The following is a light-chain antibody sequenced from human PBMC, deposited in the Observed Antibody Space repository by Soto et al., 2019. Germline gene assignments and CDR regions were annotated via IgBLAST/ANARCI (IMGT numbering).Light chain of an antibody. Sequence: EIVLTQDPGTLSLSPGERAPLSCRASQSVSSSYLAWYQQKPGQAPRLLIYGASSRATGIPDRFSGSGSGTDFTLTISRLEPEDFAVYYCQQYGSSPPWTFGQGTKVDIK. V-gene: IGKV3-20*01. CDR1: QSVSSSY. J-gene: IGKJ1*01. CDR3: QQYGSSPPWT. CDR2: GAS.